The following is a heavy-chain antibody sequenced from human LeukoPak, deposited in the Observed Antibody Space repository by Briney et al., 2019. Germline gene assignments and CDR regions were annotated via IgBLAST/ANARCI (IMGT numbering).Heavy chain of an antibody. Sequence: GGSLRLSCAASGFTFSSYSMNWVRQAPGKGLEWVSSISSSSSYIYYADSVKSRFTISRDNAKNSLYLQMNSLRAEDTAVYYCARYRYYDFWSGYSNYFDYWGQGTLVTVSS. V-gene: IGHV3-21*01. CDR3: ARYRYYDFWSGYSNYFDY. J-gene: IGHJ4*02. CDR1: GFTFSSYS. CDR2: ISSSSSYI. D-gene: IGHD3-3*01.